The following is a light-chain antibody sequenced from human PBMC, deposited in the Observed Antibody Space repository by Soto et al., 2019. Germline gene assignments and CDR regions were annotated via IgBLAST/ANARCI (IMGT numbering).Light chain of an antibody. Sequence: QSALTQPRSVSGSPGQSVTISCTGTSSDAGGYNYVSWYQQHPGKAPKVMIYDVSERPSGVPDRFSGSKSGNTASLTISGLQAEDEADYYCCSYAGSPRDVFGTGTKVTVL. CDR2: DVS. CDR3: CSYAGSPRDV. V-gene: IGLV2-11*01. J-gene: IGLJ1*01. CDR1: SSDAGGYNY.